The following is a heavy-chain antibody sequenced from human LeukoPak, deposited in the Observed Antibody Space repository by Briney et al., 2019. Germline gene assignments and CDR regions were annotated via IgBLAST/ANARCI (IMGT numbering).Heavy chain of an antibody. J-gene: IGHJ4*02. CDR1: GFTFSSYG. CDR2: IRYDGSNK. CDR3: AKFPEAYSSPDDY. D-gene: IGHD6-13*01. Sequence: GSLRLSCAASGFTFSSYGMHWVRQAPGKGLEWVAFIRYDGSNKYYADSVKGRFTISRDNSKNTLYLQMNSLRAEDTAVYYCAKFPEAYSSPDDYWGQGTLVTVSS. V-gene: IGHV3-30*02.